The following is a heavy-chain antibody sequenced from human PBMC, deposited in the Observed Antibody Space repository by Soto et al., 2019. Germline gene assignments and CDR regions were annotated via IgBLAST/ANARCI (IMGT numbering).Heavy chain of an antibody. Sequence: EDLKISCTGSGYHFTSYWIVLVRQMPGKGLEWMGIIYPGDSDTRYSPSFQGQVTISADKSISTAYLQWSSLKASDTAMYYCARQTPLYYYYGMDVWGQGTTVTVSS. V-gene: IGHV5-51*01. J-gene: IGHJ6*02. CDR1: GYHFTSYW. CDR3: ARQTPLYYYYGMDV. CDR2: IYPGDSDT.